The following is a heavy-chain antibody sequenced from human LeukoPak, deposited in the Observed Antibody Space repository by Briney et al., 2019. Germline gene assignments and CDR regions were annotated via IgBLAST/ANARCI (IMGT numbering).Heavy chain of an antibody. CDR1: GDSISSYY. D-gene: IGHD3-10*01. Sequence: SKTLSLTCTVSGDSISSYYWNWIRQPGGKGLEWIGRIYASGYTEYNPSLQTRVTMSVDTSKNEFSLKVDTVTAADTAVYFCARNHIVTGTYFDSWGQGILVTVSS. CDR2: IYASGYT. V-gene: IGHV4-4*07. CDR3: ARNHIVTGTYFDS. J-gene: IGHJ4*02.